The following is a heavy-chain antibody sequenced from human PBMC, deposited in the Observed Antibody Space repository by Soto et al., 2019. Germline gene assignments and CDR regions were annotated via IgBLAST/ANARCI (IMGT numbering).Heavy chain of an antibody. J-gene: IGHJ4*02. CDR3: AKDLGGGYYGSGSYPDC. Sequence: QVQLVESGGGVVQPGRSLRLSCAASGFTFSSYGMHWVRQAPGKGLEWVAVISYDGSNKNYADSVKGRFTISRDNSKNTLYLQRNSLRAEDTAVYYCAKDLGGGYYGSGSYPDCWGQGTLVTVSS. D-gene: IGHD3-10*01. CDR1: GFTFSSYG. V-gene: IGHV3-30*18. CDR2: ISYDGSNK.